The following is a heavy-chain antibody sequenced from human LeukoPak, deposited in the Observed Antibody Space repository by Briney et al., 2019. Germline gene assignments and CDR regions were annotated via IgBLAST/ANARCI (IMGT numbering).Heavy chain of an antibody. Sequence: SVKVSCKASGYTFTSNYIHWVRQAPGQGLEWMGGIIPIFGTANYAQKFQGRVTITADESTSTAYMELSSLRSEDTAVYYCATHFDYVPFDPWGQGTLVTVSS. D-gene: IGHD4-17*01. J-gene: IGHJ5*02. CDR1: GYTFTSNY. CDR3: ATHFDYVPFDP. CDR2: IIPIFGTA. V-gene: IGHV1-69*13.